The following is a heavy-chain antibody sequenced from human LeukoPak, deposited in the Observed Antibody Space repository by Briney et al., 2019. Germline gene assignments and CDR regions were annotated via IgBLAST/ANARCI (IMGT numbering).Heavy chain of an antibody. Sequence: GESLKISCNSSGYIYTSYWIGWVRQMPGKGLEWMGIIYPGDSDTRYSPSFQGQVTISADKSISTAYLQWSSLKASDTAMYYCARQGRDGYNMIAFDIWGQGTMVTVSS. V-gene: IGHV5-51*01. CDR3: ARQGRDGYNMIAFDI. CDR2: IYPGDSDT. J-gene: IGHJ3*02. CDR1: GYIYTSYW. D-gene: IGHD5-24*01.